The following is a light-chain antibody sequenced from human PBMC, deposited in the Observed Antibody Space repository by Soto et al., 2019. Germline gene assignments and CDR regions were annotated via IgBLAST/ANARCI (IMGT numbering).Light chain of an antibody. Sequence: QSVLTQPPSASGSAGQSVTISCTGTSSDVGGYNYVSWYQQHPGKAPKLMIYEVSKRPSGVPDRFSGSKSGNTASLIVSGLQAEDEADYYCSSYTSDSTLVVGGGTKVTVL. CDR3: SSYTSDSTLV. CDR2: EVS. CDR1: SSDVGGYNY. J-gene: IGLJ3*02. V-gene: IGLV2-8*01.